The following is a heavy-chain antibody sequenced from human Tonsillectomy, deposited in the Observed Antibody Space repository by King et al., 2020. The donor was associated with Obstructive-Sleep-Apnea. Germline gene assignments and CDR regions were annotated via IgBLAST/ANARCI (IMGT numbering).Heavy chain of an antibody. CDR3: ARGTRTSYYDFWSGYYPDGY. J-gene: IGHJ4*02. D-gene: IGHD3-3*01. Sequence: QLQESGPGLVKPSETLSLTCTVSGGSISSSSYYWGWIRQPPGKGLEWIGSIYYSGSTYYNPSLKSRVTISVDTSKNQFSLKLSSVTAADTAVYYCARGTRTSYYDFWSGYYPDGYWGQGTLVTVSS. CDR2: IYYSGST. CDR1: GGSISSSSYY. V-gene: IGHV4-39*07.